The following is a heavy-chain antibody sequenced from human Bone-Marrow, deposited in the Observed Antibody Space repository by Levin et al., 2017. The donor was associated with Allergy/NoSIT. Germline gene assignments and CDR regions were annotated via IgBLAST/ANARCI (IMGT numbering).Heavy chain of an antibody. D-gene: IGHD3-10*01. CDR3: ARAGGSGPIGHYYGMDV. Sequence: PGASVKVSCKASGYSFTTYEINWVRHVTGQGPEWLGWMNPDTGATGYARKFQGRVTMTRNISINTAYMELSSLRFEDTALYFCARAGGSGPIGHYYGMDVWGQGTTVAVSS. J-gene: IGHJ6*02. V-gene: IGHV1-8*01. CDR2: MNPDTGAT. CDR1: GYSFTTYE.